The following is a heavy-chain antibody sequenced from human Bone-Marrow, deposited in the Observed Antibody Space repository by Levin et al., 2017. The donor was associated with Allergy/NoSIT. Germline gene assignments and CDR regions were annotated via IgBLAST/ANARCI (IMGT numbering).Heavy chain of an antibody. Sequence: SCAASGFTFGSFAMSWVRQAPGKGLEWVSVISGSGGSTDYADSVKGRFTISRDNSKNTVFLQMNSLRAADTALYYCAKGGGYSYGYIHSWGQGALVTVSS. CDR3: AKGGGYSYGYIHS. V-gene: IGHV3-23*01. D-gene: IGHD5-18*01. CDR2: ISGSGGST. J-gene: IGHJ4*02. CDR1: GFTFGSFA.